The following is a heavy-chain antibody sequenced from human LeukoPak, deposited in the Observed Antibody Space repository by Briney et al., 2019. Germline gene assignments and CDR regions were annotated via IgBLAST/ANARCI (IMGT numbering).Heavy chain of an antibody. CDR3: ARVKYGNTGYLDHYYMDV. J-gene: IGHJ6*03. CDR1: AGSIRSGSYY. V-gene: IGHV4-31*03. Sequence: ASQTLSLTCTVSAGSIRSGSYYWTWIRQHPGKGLEWIGYIYYSGTTYSNPSLKSRLTMSIDTSLNQFSLNLNSVTAADTAVYYCARVKYGNTGYLDHYYMDVWGNGTTVTVSS. D-gene: IGHD3-22*01. CDR2: IYYSGTT.